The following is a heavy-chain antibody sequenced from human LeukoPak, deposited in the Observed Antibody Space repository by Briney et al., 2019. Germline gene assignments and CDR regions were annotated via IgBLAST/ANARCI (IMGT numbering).Heavy chain of an antibody. D-gene: IGHD1-14*01. J-gene: IGHJ5*02. Sequence: TLSLTCAISGDSVSSNSAAWNWIRPSPSRGLEWLGRTYYRSKWYNDYAISVKSRITINPDTSKNQFSLHLNSVTPGDTAVYYCARGTATASYPINWFDRWGQGILVTVSS. V-gene: IGHV6-1*01. CDR2: TYYRSKWYN. CDR1: GDSVSSNSAA. CDR3: ARGTATASYPINWFDR.